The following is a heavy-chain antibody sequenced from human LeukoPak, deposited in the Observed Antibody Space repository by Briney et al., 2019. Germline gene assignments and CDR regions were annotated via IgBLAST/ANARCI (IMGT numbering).Heavy chain of an antibody. D-gene: IGHD6-13*01. CDR1: GFTFSSYG. CDR2: IKQDGSEK. CDR3: ARGRYSSSWYYYYMDV. Sequence: GGSLRLSCAASGFTFSSYGMHWVRQAPGKGLEWVANIKQDGSEKYYVDSVKGRFTISRDNAKNSLYLQMNSLRAEDTAVYYCARGRYSSSWYYYYMDVWGKGTTVTISS. V-gene: IGHV3-7*01. J-gene: IGHJ6*03.